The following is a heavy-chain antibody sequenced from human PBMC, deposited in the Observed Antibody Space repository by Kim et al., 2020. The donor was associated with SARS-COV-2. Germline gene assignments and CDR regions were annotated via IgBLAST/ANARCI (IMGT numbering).Heavy chain of an antibody. CDR3: ARDLWRGEPRTLFVL. Sequence: GGSLRLSCAASGFSFTAFSMSWVCQTPEKGLEWVASISGTGGGTLYADSVKGRFAISRDYTNNILYLQMNDVRVEDTAVYYCARDLWRGEPRTLFVLWGQGTSVTVSS. V-gene: IGHV3-23*01. J-gene: IGHJ3*01. CDR2: ISGTGGGT. CDR1: GFSFTAFS. D-gene: IGHD3-10*01.